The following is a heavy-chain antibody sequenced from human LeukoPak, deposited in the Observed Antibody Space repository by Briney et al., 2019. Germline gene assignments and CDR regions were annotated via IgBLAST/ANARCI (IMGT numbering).Heavy chain of an antibody. Sequence: PSETLSLTCTVSGGSISSYYWSWIRQPPGKGLEWIGYIYYSGSTNYNPSLKSRVTISVDTSKNQFSLKLSSVTAADTAVYYCARFKDGYNPPFLDYWGQGTLVTVSS. J-gene: IGHJ4*02. CDR2: IYYSGST. CDR3: ARFKDGYNPPFLDY. D-gene: IGHD5-24*01. CDR1: GGSISSYY. V-gene: IGHV4-59*01.